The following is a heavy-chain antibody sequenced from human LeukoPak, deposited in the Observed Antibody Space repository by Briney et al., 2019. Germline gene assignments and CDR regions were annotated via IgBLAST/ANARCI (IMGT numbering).Heavy chain of an antibody. CDR2: INPNSGGT. J-gene: IGHJ5*02. D-gene: IGHD1-26*01. V-gene: IGHV1-2*04. CDR3: ARVLEGGSVDGDWFDP. Sequence: GASVKVSCKASGYTFTGYYMHWVRQAPGQGLEWMGWINPNSGGTNYAQKFQGWVTMTRDTSISTAYMELSRLRSDDTAVYYCARVLEGGSVDGDWFDPWGQGTLVTVSS. CDR1: GYTFTGYY.